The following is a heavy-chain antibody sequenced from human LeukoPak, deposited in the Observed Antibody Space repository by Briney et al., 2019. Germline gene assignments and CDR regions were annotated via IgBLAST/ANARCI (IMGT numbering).Heavy chain of an antibody. V-gene: IGHV1-46*01. CDR2: INPSGGST. D-gene: IGHD3-9*01. CDR1: GYTFTSYY. Sequence: GASVKVSCKASGYTFTSYYMHWVRQAPGQGLEWMGIINPSGGSTSYAQKFQGRVTMTRDTSTSTVYMELSSLRSDDTAVYYCARASRYFDWLFLDAFDIWGQGTMVTVSS. CDR3: ARASRYFDWLFLDAFDI. J-gene: IGHJ3*02.